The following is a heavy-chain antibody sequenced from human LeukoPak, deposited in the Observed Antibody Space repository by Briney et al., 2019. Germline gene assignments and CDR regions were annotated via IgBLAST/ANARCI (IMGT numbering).Heavy chain of an antibody. CDR2: INHSGST. V-gene: IGHV4-34*01. J-gene: IGHJ4*02. D-gene: IGHD2-15*01. CDR1: GGSFSGYY. CDR3: AKDRCSGGSCYGEYDY. Sequence: SETLSLTCAVYGGSFSGYYWSWIRQPPGKGLEWIGEINHSGSTNYNPSLKSRVTISVDTSKNQFSLKLSSVTAADTAVYYCAKDRCSGGSCYGEYDYWGQGTLVTVSS.